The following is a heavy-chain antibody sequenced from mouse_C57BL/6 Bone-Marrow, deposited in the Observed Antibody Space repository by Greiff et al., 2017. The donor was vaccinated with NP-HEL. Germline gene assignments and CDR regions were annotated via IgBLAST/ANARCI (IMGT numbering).Heavy chain of an antibody. CDR2: INPGSGGT. J-gene: IGHJ1*03. CDR1: GYAFTNYL. CDR3: ARSDYSNYWYFDV. V-gene: IGHV1-54*01. D-gene: IGHD2-5*01. Sequence: VMLVESGAELVRPGTSVKVSCKASGYAFTNYLIEWVKQRPGQGLEWIGVINPGSGGTNYNEKFKGKATLTADKSSSTAYMQLSSLTSEDSAVYFCARSDYSNYWYFDVWGTGTTVTVSS.